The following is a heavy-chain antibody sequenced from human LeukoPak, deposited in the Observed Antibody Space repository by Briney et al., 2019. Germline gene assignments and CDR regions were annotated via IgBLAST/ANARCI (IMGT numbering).Heavy chain of an antibody. Sequence: GASVKIFCKASGYRFTSYYVNWVRQAPGQGLEWMGIINPNGGGTTYTGKFQGRVTMTRGTSTSTVYMELSSLRPDDTAVYYCARDPISSNWPRGHFFDPWGQGTLVTVSS. V-gene: IGHV1-46*01. CDR1: GYRFTSYY. D-gene: IGHD3-3*02. J-gene: IGHJ5*02. CDR2: INPNGGGT. CDR3: ARDPISSNWPRGHFFDP.